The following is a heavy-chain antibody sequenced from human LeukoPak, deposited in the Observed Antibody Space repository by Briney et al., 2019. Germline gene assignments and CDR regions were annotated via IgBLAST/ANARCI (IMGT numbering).Heavy chain of an antibody. CDR1: GFTFSSYA. CDR3: AKVVAAINYYFDY. J-gene: IGHJ4*02. V-gene: IGHV3-23*01. Sequence: GGSLRLSCAASGFTFSSYAMSWVRQAPGKGLEWVSAISGSGGSTYYADSVKGRFTISRDNSKNTLYLQMNSLRAEDTAAYYCAKVVAAINYYFDYWGQGTLVTVSS. D-gene: IGHD2-15*01. CDR2: ISGSGGST.